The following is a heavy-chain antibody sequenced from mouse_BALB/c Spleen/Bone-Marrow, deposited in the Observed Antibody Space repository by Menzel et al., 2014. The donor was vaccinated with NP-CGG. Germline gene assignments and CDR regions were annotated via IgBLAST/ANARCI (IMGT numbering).Heavy chain of an antibody. J-gene: IGHJ2*01. Sequence: EVKLLESGGGLVQPGGSLKLSCTASGFDFSRYWMSWVRQAPGKGLQWIGEINPESSTINYTPSLKDKFIISIDNAKNTLYLQMSKVRSEDTALYYCTRLTYYGLTDYWGQGTTLTVSS. D-gene: IGHD1-2*01. CDR2: INPESSTI. CDR3: TRLTYYGLTDY. CDR1: GFDFSRYW. V-gene: IGHV4-1*02.